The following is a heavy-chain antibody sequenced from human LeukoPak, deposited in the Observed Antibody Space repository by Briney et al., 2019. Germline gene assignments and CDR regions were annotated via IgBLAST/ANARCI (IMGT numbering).Heavy chain of an antibody. V-gene: IGHV3-21*01. CDR1: GFTFSSYS. Sequence: PGGSLRLSCAASGFTFSSYSMNWVRQAPGKGLEWVSSISSSSSYIYYADSVKGRFTISRDNAKNSLYLQMNSLRAEDTAVYYCARDQRYDSSGYLNNAFDIWGQGTMVTVSS. CDR3: ARDQRYDSSGYLNNAFDI. CDR2: ISSSSSYI. J-gene: IGHJ3*02. D-gene: IGHD3-22*01.